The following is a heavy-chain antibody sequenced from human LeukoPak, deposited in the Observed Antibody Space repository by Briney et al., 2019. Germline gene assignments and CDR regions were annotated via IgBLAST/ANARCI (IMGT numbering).Heavy chain of an antibody. CDR2: IYPGDSDT. CDR1: GYSFTSYW. V-gene: IGHV5-51*01. CDR3: ARRAATGKHFDY. D-gene: IGHD6-13*01. Sequence: GESLQISCKGSGYSFTSYWIGWVRQLSGKGLEWMGIIYPGDSDTRYSPSFQGQVTISADKSTNTAYVQWSSLKASDTAMYYCARRAATGKHFDYWGQGTLVTVSS. J-gene: IGHJ4*02.